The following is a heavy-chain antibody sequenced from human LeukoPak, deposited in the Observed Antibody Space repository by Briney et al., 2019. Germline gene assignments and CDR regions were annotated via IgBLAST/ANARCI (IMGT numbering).Heavy chain of an antibody. CDR3: AKDGLYYDGSAHVYYFDY. V-gene: IGHV3-23*01. CDR2: ITGSGDYT. CDR1: GFTFSGYA. J-gene: IGHJ4*02. Sequence: GGFLRLSCAASGFTFSGYAMTWVRQAPGKGLEWVSSITGSGDYTYYIDSVKGRFTISRDNSKNILYLQMNSLRGEDTALYYCAKDGLYYDGSAHVYYFDYWGQGTLVAVSS. D-gene: IGHD3-22*01.